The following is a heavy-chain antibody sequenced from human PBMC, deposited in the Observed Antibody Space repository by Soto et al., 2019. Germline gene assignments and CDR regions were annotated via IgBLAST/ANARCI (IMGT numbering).Heavy chain of an antibody. CDR3: AKALGWVLWFGEPRG. J-gene: IGHJ4*02. Sequence: EVPLLESGGGLVQPGGSLRLSCAASGFTFSSYAMSWVRQAPGKGLEWVSAISGSGGSTYYADSVKSRFTISRDNSKNTLYLQMNSLRAEDTAVDYCAKALGWVLWFGEPRGWGQGTLVTVSS. CDR2: ISGSGGST. D-gene: IGHD3-10*01. V-gene: IGHV3-23*01. CDR1: GFTFSSYA.